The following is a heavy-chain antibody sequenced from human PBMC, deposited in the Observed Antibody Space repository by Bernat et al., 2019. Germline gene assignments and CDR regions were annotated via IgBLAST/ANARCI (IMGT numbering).Heavy chain of an antibody. J-gene: IGHJ4*02. V-gene: IGHV3-48*03. D-gene: IGHD3-10*01. CDR1: GFTFSSYE. CDR2: ISSSGSTI. CDR3: ARDSHVRSVRGGGFDY. Sequence: EVQLVESGGGLVQPGGSLRLSCAASGFTFSSYEMNWVRQAPGKGLEWVSYISSSGSTIYYAASGKGRFTISRDNAKNSLYLQMNSLRAEDTAVYYCARDSHVRSVRGGGFDYWGQGTLVTVSS.